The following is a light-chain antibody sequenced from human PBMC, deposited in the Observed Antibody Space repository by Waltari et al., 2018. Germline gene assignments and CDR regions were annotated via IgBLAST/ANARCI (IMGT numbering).Light chain of an antibody. V-gene: IGLV3-19*01. CDR3: QSRDRDTSGNHHYV. CDR2: GKN. Sequence: SSDLTQDSVVSVALGQTVRLTCQEDSLRNYYASWYQQKPGQAPVLVAHGKNNRPSGIPDRISGSSSGNTATLTISGAQAEDEADFYCQSRDRDTSGNHHYVFASGTKLTVL. CDR1: SLRNYY. J-gene: IGLJ1*01.